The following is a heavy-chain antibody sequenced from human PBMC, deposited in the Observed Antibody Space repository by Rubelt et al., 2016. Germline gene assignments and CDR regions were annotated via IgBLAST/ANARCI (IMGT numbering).Heavy chain of an antibody. J-gene: IGHJ4*02. CDR2: IYWNDDK. CDR3: ALRGSPTRGFDY. D-gene: IGHD1-26*01. V-gene: IGHV2-5*01. CDR1: GFSLSTSGVS. Sequence: QITLKESGPTLVKPTQTLTLTCTFSGFSLSTSGVSVGWIRQPPGKALEWLALIYWNDDKHYSPSLKSRLTVTKDTSKNQVVLSVTNMDPVDTGTYYCALRGSPTRGFDYWGQGTLVTVSS.